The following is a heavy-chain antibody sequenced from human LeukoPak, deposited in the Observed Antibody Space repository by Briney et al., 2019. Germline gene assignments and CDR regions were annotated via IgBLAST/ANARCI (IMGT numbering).Heavy chain of an antibody. V-gene: IGHV3-48*03. CDR1: GFTFSSYE. CDR3: ARVSSCDSSGYHFDY. J-gene: IGHJ4*02. CDR2: ISSSGSTI. Sequence: GGSLRLSCAASGFTFSSYEMNWVRQAPGKGLEWVSYISSSGSTIYYADSVKGRFTISRDNAKNSLYLQMDSLRAEDTAVYYCARVSSCDSSGYHFDYWGQGTLVTVSS. D-gene: IGHD3-22*01.